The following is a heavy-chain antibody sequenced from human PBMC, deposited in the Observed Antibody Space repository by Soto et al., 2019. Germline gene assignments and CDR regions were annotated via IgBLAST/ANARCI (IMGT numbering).Heavy chain of an antibody. CDR1: GFTFSSYA. V-gene: IGHV3-23*01. Sequence: GSLRLSCEASGFTFSSYAMHWVRQAPGEGLEWVSDIIDSGGSTYYADSVKGRFTISRDNSKSTLYLQMNSLRAEDTALYYCAKGRSYYYYYGVDVWGQGTTVTVSS. CDR3: AKGRSYYYYYGVDV. CDR2: IIDSGGST. J-gene: IGHJ6*02.